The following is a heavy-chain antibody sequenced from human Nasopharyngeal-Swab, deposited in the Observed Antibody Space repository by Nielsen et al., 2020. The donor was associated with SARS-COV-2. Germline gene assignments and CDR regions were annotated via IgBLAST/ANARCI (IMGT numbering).Heavy chain of an antibody. CDR3: ARPSGSYPFDY. D-gene: IGHD1-26*01. CDR1: GFTFSSYG. V-gene: IGHV3-30*03. J-gene: IGHJ4*02. Sequence: GESLKISCAASGFTFSSYGMHWVRQAPGKGLGWVAVISYDGSNKYYADSVKGRFTISRDNSKNTLYLQMNSLRAEDTAVYYCARPSGSYPFDYWGQGTLVTVSS. CDR2: ISYDGSNK.